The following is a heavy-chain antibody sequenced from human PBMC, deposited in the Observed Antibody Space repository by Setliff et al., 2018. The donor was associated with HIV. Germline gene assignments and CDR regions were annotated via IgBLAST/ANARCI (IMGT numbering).Heavy chain of an antibody. Sequence: ASVKVSCKVSGYSLTELSMHWVRQAPGKGLEWMGGFDPDDGETVYAQQFQGRVTMTRDTSISTAYMEVSSLRSDDTAVYYCARGGRKDLTDNWGQGTLVTVSS. CDR2: FDPDDGET. D-gene: IGHD3-16*01. CDR1: GYSLTELS. J-gene: IGHJ4*02. V-gene: IGHV1-24*01. CDR3: ARGGRKDLTDN.